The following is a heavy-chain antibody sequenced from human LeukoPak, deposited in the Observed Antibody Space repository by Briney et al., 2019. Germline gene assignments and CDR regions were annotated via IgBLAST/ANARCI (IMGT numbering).Heavy chain of an antibody. CDR3: ARGSVGDNGGFDP. V-gene: IGHV1-18*01. D-gene: IGHD1-26*01. CDR2: ISAYNGNT. CDR1: GYTVTSYG. Sequence: ASVKVSCKASGYTVTSYGINWVRQPPGQGLEWMGWISAYNGNTNYAQKLQGRVTMTTDTSTSTAYMELRSLRSDDTAGYYCARGSVGDNGGFDPGGQGTLVTVSS. J-gene: IGHJ5*02.